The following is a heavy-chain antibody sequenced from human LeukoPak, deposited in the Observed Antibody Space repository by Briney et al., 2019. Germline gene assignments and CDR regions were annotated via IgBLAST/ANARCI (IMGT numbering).Heavy chain of an antibody. CDR3: AKDGYTEWLGLYYFDN. CDR1: GFTFSSYG. V-gene: IGHV3-23*01. CDR2: ISGSGGRT. J-gene: IGHJ4*02. Sequence: GGSLRLSCAASGFTFSSYGMSWVRQAPGKGLEWVSGISGSGGRTYYAGFVKGRFTISRDNSKNTLFLQMNSLRAEDTAVYYCAKDGYTEWLGLYYFDNWGQGTLVTVSS. D-gene: IGHD6-19*01.